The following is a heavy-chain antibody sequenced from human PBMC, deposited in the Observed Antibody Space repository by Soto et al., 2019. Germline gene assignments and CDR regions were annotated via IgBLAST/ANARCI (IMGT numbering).Heavy chain of an antibody. V-gene: IGHV3-74*03. D-gene: IGHD6-19*01. CDR3: VRGGLSGWTRPYFFDY. Sequence: GSLRLSCEASGFTFTNYWIEWVRQGPEKGLVWVSRISSDGSITSYADSVKGRFTISRDNAKNMVYLEMNSLRAEDTAVYYCVRGGLSGWTRPYFFDYRGHGAMVTSPQ. CDR2: ISSDGSIT. CDR1: GFTFTNYW. J-gene: IGHJ4*01.